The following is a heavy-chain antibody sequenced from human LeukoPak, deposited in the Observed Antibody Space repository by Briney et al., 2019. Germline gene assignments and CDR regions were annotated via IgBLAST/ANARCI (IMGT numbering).Heavy chain of an antibody. J-gene: IGHJ4*02. CDR1: GFTFSSSA. Sequence: TGGSLRLSCAASGFTFSSSAMSWVRQAPGKGLECVSSMSGSGDSTYYADSVKGRFTISRDNSKNTLSLQMDSLRAEDTAVYYCAKFKGYGDLDYWGQGTLVTVSS. CDR2: MSGSGDST. CDR3: AKFKGYGDLDY. D-gene: IGHD4-17*01. V-gene: IGHV3-23*01.